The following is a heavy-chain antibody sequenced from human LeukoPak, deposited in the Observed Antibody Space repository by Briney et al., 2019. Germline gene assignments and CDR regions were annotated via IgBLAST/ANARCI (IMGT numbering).Heavy chain of an antibody. CDR1: GFTFSGSV. D-gene: IGHD2-2*01. J-gene: IGHJ3*02. V-gene: IGHV3-73*01. CDR3: SRLEDTSPIEVALDI. CDR2: IRSKRDNYAT. Sequence: GGSLRLSCAASGFTFSGSVMHWVRQAAGKGLEWVGRIRSKRDNYATAYAASVKGRFTISRDDSKNTVYLRMDSLKTEDTALYYCSRLEDTSPIEVALDIWGQGTVVTVSS.